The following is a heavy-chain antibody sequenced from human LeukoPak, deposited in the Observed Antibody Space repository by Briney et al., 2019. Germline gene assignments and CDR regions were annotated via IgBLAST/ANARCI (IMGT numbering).Heavy chain of an antibody. CDR3: ARGTYDSSRYYYFDY. J-gene: IGHJ4*02. D-gene: IGHD3-22*01. CDR1: GGSISSGGYS. V-gene: IGHV4-30-2*01. CDR2: IYPDGST. Sequence: SETLSLTCAVSGGSISSGGYSWNWIRRPPGKGLEWIGYIYPDGSTYYNPSLTSRVTMSVDRSKNQFSLKLSSVTAADTAVYFCARGTYDSSRYYYFDYWCQGTLVTVSS.